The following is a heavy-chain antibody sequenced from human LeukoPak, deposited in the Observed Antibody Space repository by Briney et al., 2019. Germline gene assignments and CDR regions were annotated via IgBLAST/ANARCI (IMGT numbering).Heavy chain of an antibody. CDR1: GGSISSGGYY. CDR2: IYYSGST. D-gene: IGHD3-22*01. CDR3: ARDRNYYDSSFQH. J-gene: IGHJ1*01. V-gene: IGHV4-61*08. Sequence: PSETLSLTCTVSGGSISSGGYYWSWIRQHPGKGLEWIGYIYYSGSTNYNPSLKSRVTISLDTSRNQFSLKLRSVTAADTAVYYCARDRNYYDSSFQHWGQGTLVTVSS.